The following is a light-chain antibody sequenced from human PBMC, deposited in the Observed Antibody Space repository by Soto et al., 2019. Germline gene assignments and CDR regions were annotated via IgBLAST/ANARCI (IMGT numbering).Light chain of an antibody. CDR1: SSNIATNH. CDR3: GTWDGSLSGYV. CDR2: DNN. J-gene: IGLJ1*01. V-gene: IGLV1-51*01. Sequence: QSVLTQPPSVSAAPGQKVNISCSGSSSNIATNHVSWYQQFPGTAPKLLISDNNKRPSGIPDRFSGSKSGTSATLGITGLQTADEADYYCGTWDGSLSGYVFGAGTQLTVL.